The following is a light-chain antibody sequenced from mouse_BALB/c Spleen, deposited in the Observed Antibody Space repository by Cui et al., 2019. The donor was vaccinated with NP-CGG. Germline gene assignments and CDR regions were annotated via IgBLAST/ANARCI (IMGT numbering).Light chain of an antibody. CDR3: ALWYSNHWV. J-gene: IGLJ1*01. Sequence: QAVVSQESALTTSPGETVTLTCRSSTGTVTTSNYANWVQEKPDHLFTGLIGGTNNRVPGVPARFSGSLIGDKAALTITGAQTDDEATYFCALWYSNHWVFGGGTKLTVL. CDR2: GTN. V-gene: IGLV1*01. CDR1: TGTVTTSNY.